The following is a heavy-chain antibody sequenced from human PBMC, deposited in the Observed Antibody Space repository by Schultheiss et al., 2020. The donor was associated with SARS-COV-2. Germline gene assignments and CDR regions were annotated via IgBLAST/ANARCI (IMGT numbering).Heavy chain of an antibody. CDR3: ARGYGSSWYGFDY. Sequence: GSLRLSCAASGFTFSNAWMSWVRQAPGKGLEWVGYIYYSGSTNYNPSVKSRITISQDKSRSQFSLKLTSLTAADTAVYYCARGYGSSWYGFDYWGQGTLVTVSS. J-gene: IGHJ4*02. V-gene: IGHV4-59*01. D-gene: IGHD6-13*01. CDR2: IYYSGST. CDR1: GFTFSNAW.